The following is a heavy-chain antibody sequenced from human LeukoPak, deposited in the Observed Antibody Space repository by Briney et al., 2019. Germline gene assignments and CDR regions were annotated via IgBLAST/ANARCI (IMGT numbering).Heavy chain of an antibody. CDR1: GGSINSYY. CDR2: VYYSGGT. V-gene: IGHV4-59*08. Sequence: SETLSLTCTVSGGSINSYYWSWIRQPPGKGLEWIGQVYYSGGTNYNPSLKSRVSISVDTPKNQLSLKLSSVTAADTAVYYCARVKNWYFDLWGRGTLVTVSS. CDR3: ARVKNWYFDL. J-gene: IGHJ2*01.